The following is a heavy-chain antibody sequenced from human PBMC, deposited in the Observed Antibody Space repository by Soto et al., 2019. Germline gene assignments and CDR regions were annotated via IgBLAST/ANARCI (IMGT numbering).Heavy chain of an antibody. CDR1: GGLISKYS. D-gene: IGHD5-12*01. J-gene: IGHJ4*01. CDR2: VLPISGST. V-gene: IGHV1-69*06. CDR3: ATIRVRGGPLRFED. Sequence: QVQLVQSGAEVRKPGSSVKVSCKTSGGLISKYSFNWVRQANGQGLEWMGGVLPISGSTDYVQKFQGRLTMTADRSTSTVYMELSRLRSDDTANYYCATIRVRGGPLRFEDGGQGMLISVSS.